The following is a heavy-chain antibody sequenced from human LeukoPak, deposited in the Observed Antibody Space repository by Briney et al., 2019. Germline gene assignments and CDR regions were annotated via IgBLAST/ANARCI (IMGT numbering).Heavy chain of an antibody. CDR2: INWNGGRI. CDR1: GFTFDDFD. D-gene: IGHD3-22*01. J-gene: IGHJ4*02. V-gene: IGHV3-20*04. Sequence: GGSLRLSCGASGFTFDDFDMGWVRQVPGQGLKWVSGINWNGGRIIYADSVKGRFIISRDNAKNSLYLQMNSLRAEDTALYYCATYSFDRGYYFDYWGQGTLVTVSS. CDR3: ATYSFDRGYYFDY.